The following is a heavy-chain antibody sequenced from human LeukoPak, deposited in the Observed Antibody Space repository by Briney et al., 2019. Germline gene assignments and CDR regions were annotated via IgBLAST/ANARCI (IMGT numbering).Heavy chain of an antibody. D-gene: IGHD3-16*01. CDR2: IYYSGST. CDR3: ARGLGSPSDV. CDR1: GGSISSYY. Sequence: PSETLSLTCTVSGGSISSYYWSWIRQPPGKGLEWIGYIYYSGSTNYNPSLKSRVTISVNTSKNQSSLKLSSVTAADTAVYYCARGLGSPSDVWGQGTTVTVSS. V-gene: IGHV4-59*01. J-gene: IGHJ6*02.